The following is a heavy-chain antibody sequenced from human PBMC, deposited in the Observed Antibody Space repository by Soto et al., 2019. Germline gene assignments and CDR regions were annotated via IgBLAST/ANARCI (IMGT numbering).Heavy chain of an antibody. V-gene: IGHV3-15*01. D-gene: IGHD3-22*01. J-gene: IGHJ4*02. Sequence: GGSPRLSSAASGFTFSNALMSWVRQAPGKGLEWVGRIKSKTDGGTTDYAAPVKGRFTISRDDSKNTLYLQMNSLKTEDTAVYYCTYTYYYDSSGPYYFDYWGQGTLVTVSS. CDR1: GFTFSNAL. CDR2: IKSKTDGGTT. CDR3: TYTYYYDSSGPYYFDY.